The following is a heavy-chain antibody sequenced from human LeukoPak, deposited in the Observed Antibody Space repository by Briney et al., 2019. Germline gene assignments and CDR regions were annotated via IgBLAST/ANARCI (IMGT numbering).Heavy chain of an antibody. J-gene: IGHJ3*02. CDR3: ATQTTVTTADDAFDI. CDR2: ISAYNDNT. Sequence: ASVKVSCKASCYTFTSYCISWVRHAPGQGLEWMGWISAYNDNTNYAQKLQGRVTMTTDTSTHTAYMELRSLGSDDTAVYYCATQTTVTTADDAFDIWGQGTMVTVSS. D-gene: IGHD4-17*01. V-gene: IGHV1-18*01. CDR1: CYTFTSYC.